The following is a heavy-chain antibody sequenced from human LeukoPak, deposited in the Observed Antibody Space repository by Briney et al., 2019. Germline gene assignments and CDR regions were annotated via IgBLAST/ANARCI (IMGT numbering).Heavy chain of an antibody. CDR2: IYYSGST. CDR1: GGSISSGGYY. CDR3: ASAPLDYYGIDAFDN. J-gene: IGHJ3*02. V-gene: IGHV4-31*03. D-gene: IGHD3-10*01. Sequence: SETLSLTCTVSGGSISSGGYYWSWIRQHPGKGLEWIGYIYYSGSTYYNPSLKSRVTISVDTSKNQFSLKLSSVNAADTAVYYCASAPLDYYGIDAFDNCGQGTMVTVSS.